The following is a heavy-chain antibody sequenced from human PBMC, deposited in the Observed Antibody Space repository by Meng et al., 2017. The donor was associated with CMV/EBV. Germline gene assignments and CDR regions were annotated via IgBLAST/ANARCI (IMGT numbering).Heavy chain of an antibody. CDR1: GFTFSSYW. CDR2: IKQDGSEK. V-gene: IGHV3-7*01. D-gene: IGHD3-3*01. Sequence: GESLKISCAASGFTFSSYWMSWVRQAPGKGLEWVANIKQDGSEKYYVDSVKGRFTIPRDNAKNSLYPQMNSLRAEDTAVYYCARVGTIFRGYYFDYWGQGTLVTVSS. CDR3: ARVGTIFRGYYFDY. J-gene: IGHJ4*02.